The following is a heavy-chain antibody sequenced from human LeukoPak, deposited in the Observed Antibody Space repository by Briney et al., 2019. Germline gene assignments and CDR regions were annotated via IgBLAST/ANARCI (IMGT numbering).Heavy chain of an antibody. CDR2: ISSSSSYI. J-gene: IGHJ4*02. D-gene: IGHD3-16*02. Sequence: GGSLRLSCAASGFFFTSYEMNWLRQAPGKGLEWVSSISSSSSYIYYADSVKGRFTISRDNAKNSLYLQMNSLRAEDTAVYYCARGDYDYVWGSYRYDYWGQGTLVTVSS. CDR3: ARGDYDYVWGSYRYDY. V-gene: IGHV3-21*01. CDR1: GFFFTSYE.